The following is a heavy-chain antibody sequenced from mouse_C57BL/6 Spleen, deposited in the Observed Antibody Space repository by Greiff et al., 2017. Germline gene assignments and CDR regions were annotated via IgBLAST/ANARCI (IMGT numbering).Heavy chain of an antibody. D-gene: IGHD1-1*01. J-gene: IGHJ2*01. CDR1: GYTFTDYE. Sequence: QVQLQQSGAELVRPGASVTLSCKASGYTFTDYEMHWVKQTPVHGLEWIGAIDPETGGTAYNQKFKGKAILTADKSSSTAYMELRSLTSEDSAVYYCTRGPQFITTVSYYFDYWGQGTTLTVSS. CDR3: TRGPQFITTVSYYFDY. V-gene: IGHV1-15*01. CDR2: IDPETGGT.